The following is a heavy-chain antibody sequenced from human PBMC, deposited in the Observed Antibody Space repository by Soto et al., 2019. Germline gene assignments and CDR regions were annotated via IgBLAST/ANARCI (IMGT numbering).Heavy chain of an antibody. CDR2: INHSGST. Sequence: QVQLQQWGAGLLKPSETLSLTCAVYGGSFSGYCWTWIRQPPGTGLEWIGEINHSGSTNYNPSLKRRVTISVDTSKNQFSLKLTSVTAADTAVYYCARDKSTGLFDYWGQGTLVTVSS. CDR3: ARDKSTGLFDY. J-gene: IGHJ4*02. CDR1: GGSFSGYC. V-gene: IGHV4-34*01. D-gene: IGHD2-8*02.